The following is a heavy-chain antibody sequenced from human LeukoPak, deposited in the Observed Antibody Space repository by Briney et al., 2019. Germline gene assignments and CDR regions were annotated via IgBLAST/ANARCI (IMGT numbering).Heavy chain of an antibody. CDR2: MSSTGGAT. D-gene: IGHD1-20*01. J-gene: IGHJ6*02. CDR3: AKALIGTTDNYYYALDV. CDR1: GFTFGSYA. V-gene: IGHV3-23*01. Sequence: GGSLRLSCAASGFTFGSYAMTWVRQAPGKGLEWVSAMSSTGGATYYAASVKGRVTISRDNSKKTLYLHMNSLRAEDSAVYYCAKALIGTTDNYYYALDVWGQGTTVTVSS.